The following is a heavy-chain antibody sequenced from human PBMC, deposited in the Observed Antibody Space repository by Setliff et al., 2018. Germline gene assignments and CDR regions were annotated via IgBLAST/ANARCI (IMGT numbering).Heavy chain of an antibody. Sequence: SVKVSCKASGGTFSSYGISWVRQAPGQGLEWMGGTIPIFGTTDYAQKFQGRVTIITDESTSTAYMELRSLRSDDTAVYYCARAGRNNYDSSGYYYDLYYYNYMDVWGKGTTVTVSS. J-gene: IGHJ6*03. CDR2: TIPIFGTT. CDR1: GGTFSSYG. D-gene: IGHD3-22*01. V-gene: IGHV1-69*05. CDR3: ARAGRNNYDSSGYYYDLYYYNYMDV.